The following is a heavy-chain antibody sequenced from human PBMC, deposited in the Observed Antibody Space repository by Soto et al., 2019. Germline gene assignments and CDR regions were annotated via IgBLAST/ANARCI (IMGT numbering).Heavy chain of an antibody. CDR3: ATDGAYHNTWYFDL. V-gene: IGHV4-31*03. J-gene: IGHJ2*01. Sequence: QVQLQESGPGLVKPSQTLSLTCTVSGGSISSGGYYWSWIRQHPGKGLEWIGYIYYSGSTYYNPSRKSRVTLPVDTSKNQFSLKLSSVTAADTAVYYCATDGAYHNTWYFDLWGRGTLVTVSS. CDR2: IYYSGST. CDR1: GGSISSGGYY. D-gene: IGHD4-17*01.